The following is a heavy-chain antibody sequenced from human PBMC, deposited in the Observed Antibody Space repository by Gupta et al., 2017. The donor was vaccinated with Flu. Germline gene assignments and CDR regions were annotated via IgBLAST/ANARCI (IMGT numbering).Heavy chain of an antibody. J-gene: IGHJ5*02. CDR2: TYYAKTI. Sequence: QVRLQESGPGLVQPSETLFLTCHVSVVSLASSDYYLAWIRQSPGAGLEWIGSTYYAKTIYYNPSLNTRVTISVDPTENQFSLKLTSVTAADTAVYYCARHRKIPGEMSQWFDPWGQGILVTVSS. CDR3: ARHRKIPGEMSQWFDP. D-gene: IGHD2-2*01. V-gene: IGHV4-39*01. CDR1: VVSLASSDYY.